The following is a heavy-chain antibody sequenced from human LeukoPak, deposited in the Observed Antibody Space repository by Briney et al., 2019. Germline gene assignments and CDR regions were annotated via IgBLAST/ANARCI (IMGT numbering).Heavy chain of an antibody. CDR2: INPKSGGT. J-gene: IGHJ3*01. D-gene: IGHD6-13*01. V-gene: IGHV1-2*02. CDR3: ASTRAAATGGTFDF. CDR1: GYTFTGYY. Sequence: GASVKVSCKASGYTFTGYYMHWVRQAPGQGLEWMGWINPKSGGTNYAQKFQGRVTMTRDTSISTAYMELSRLRSDDTAVYYCASTRAAATGGTFDFWGQGTMVTVSS.